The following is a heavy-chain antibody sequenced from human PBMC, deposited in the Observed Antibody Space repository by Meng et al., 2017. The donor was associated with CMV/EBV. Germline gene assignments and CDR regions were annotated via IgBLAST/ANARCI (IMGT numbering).Heavy chain of an antibody. V-gene: IGHV4-4*07. CDR1: GGSLSSCY. CDR3: ARDLGAAADPNWFDP. CDR2: IYTSGST. Sequence: VSGGSLSSCYWSWRRQAAGKGLEWIGRIYTSGSTNYNPSLKSRVTMSVDTSKNQFSLKLSSVTAADTAVYYCARDLGAAADPNWFDPWGQGTLVTVSS. D-gene: IGHD6-13*01. J-gene: IGHJ5*02.